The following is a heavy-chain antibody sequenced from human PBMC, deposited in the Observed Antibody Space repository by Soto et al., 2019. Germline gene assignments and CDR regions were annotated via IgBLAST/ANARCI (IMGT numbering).Heavy chain of an antibody. CDR2: ISLSGSTI. D-gene: IGHD3-3*02. J-gene: IGHJ4*02. V-gene: IGHV3-48*03. CDR3: ARESFSASPNFFDY. CDR1: GFGFSNYE. Sequence: GSLRLSCAASGFGFSNYEMNWVRQAPGKGLEWVSYISLSGSTIYYADSVKGRFTISRDDAKNSLYLQMDSLRADDTAVYYCARESFSASPNFFDYWGQGTLVTVSS.